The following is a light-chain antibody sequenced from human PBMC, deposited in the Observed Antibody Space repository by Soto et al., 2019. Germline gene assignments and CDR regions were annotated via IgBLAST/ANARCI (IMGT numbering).Light chain of an antibody. V-gene: IGKV1-27*01. Sequence: QSPSSLSASIGDRVTITCRASQTIGNFLAWYQQKPGKVPKLLIYAAAALQSGVPSRFSGSGSGTDFTLSIASLQAEDFGTYYCQEYNRLPITFGQGTRLEIK. CDR1: QTIGNF. CDR2: AAA. CDR3: QEYNRLPIT. J-gene: IGKJ5*01.